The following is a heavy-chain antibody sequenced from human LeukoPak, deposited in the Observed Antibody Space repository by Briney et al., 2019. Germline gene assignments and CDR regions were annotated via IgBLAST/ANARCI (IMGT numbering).Heavy chain of an antibody. V-gene: IGHV3-23*01. D-gene: IGHD2-2*01. Sequence: GGSLRLSCAASGFTFSSYAMSWVRQAPGKGLEWVSAISGSGGSTYYADSVKGRFTISRDNSKNTLYLQMNSLRAEDTAVYYCAKDRADCSSTSCYDQVPSFDYWGQGTLVTVSS. J-gene: IGHJ4*02. CDR3: AKDRADCSSTSCYDQVPSFDY. CDR2: ISGSGGST. CDR1: GFTFSSYA.